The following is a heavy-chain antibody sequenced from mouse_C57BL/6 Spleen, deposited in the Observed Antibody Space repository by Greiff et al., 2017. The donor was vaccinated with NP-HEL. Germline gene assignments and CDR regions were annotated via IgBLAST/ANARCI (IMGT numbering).Heavy chain of an antibody. J-gene: IGHJ2*01. V-gene: IGHV1-39*01. CDR2: INPNYGTT. Sequence: VQLKQSGPELVKPGASVKISCKASGYSFTDYNMNWVKQSNGKSLEWIGVINPNYGTTSYNQKFKGKATLTVDQSSSTAYMQLNSLTSEDSAVYYWARPHYYGSAYFDYWGQGTTLTVSS. CDR1: GYSFTDYN. CDR3: ARPHYYGSAYFDY. D-gene: IGHD1-1*01.